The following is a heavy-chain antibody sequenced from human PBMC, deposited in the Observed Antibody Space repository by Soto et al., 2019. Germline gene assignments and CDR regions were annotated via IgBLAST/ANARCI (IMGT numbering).Heavy chain of an antibody. Sequence: QVQLVESGGGVVQPGRSLRLSCAASGFTFSSYGMHWVRQAPGKGLEWVAVIWYDGSNKYYADSVKGRFTISRDNSKNTRYLQMNSLRAEDTAVYYCARDWWYSSHSLSVWGSFDYWGQGTLFTVSS. J-gene: IGHJ4*02. CDR3: ARDWWYSSHSLSVWGSFDY. D-gene: IGHD3-16*01. V-gene: IGHV3-33*01. CDR1: GFTFSSYG. CDR2: IWYDGSNK.